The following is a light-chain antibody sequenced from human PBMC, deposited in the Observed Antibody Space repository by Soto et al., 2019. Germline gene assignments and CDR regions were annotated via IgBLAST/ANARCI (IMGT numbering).Light chain of an antibody. V-gene: IGLV2-14*01. Sequence: QSALTQPASVSGSPGQSITISCTGTSSDVGGYNYVSWYQQQPGKAPKLMIYEVSNRPSGVSNRFSGSKSGNTASLTISGLQAEDEADYYCSSYRSGGTFVFGSGTKVTVL. CDR1: SSDVGGYNY. CDR3: SSYRSGGTFV. CDR2: EVS. J-gene: IGLJ1*01.